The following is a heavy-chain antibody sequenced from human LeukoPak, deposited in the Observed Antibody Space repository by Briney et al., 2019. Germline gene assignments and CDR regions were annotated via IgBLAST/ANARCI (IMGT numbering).Heavy chain of an antibody. D-gene: IGHD5-12*01. V-gene: IGHV1-18*01. J-gene: IGHJ6*02. Sequence: VASVKVSCKASGYTFTSYGISWVRQAPGQGLEWMGWISAYNGNTNFAQKLQGRVTMTTDTSTSTAYMELRSLRSDDTAVYYCARGVATIPNGYYYYGMDVWGQGTTVTVSS. CDR1: GYTFTSYG. CDR2: ISAYNGNT. CDR3: ARGVATIPNGYYYYGMDV.